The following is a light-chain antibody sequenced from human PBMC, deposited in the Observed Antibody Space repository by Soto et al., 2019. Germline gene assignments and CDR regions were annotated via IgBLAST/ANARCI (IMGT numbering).Light chain of an antibody. Sequence: DIQVTQSPSFLSASVGDRVTITCRASQGFNSYLAWYQQKPGKAPKLLIYAASTLQSGVPSRFSGSGSGTEFTLTISSLQPEDFATYYCQQVHSYPRTFGGGTKVEI. CDR1: QGFNSY. V-gene: IGKV1-9*01. J-gene: IGKJ4*01. CDR2: AAS. CDR3: QQVHSYPRT.